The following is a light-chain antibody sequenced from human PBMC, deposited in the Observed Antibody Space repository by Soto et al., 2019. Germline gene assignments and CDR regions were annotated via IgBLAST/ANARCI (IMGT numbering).Light chain of an antibody. V-gene: IGKV3-20*01. CDR3: QQYDSSPFT. CDR1: QSVSSSY. CDR2: GAS. Sequence: EIVLTQSPGTLSLSPGERATLSCRASQSVSSSYLAWYQQKPGQAPRLLIYGASSRATGIPDRFSGRGSGTDFTLTISRLEPEDFAVFYCQQYDSSPFTFGGGTKVEVK. J-gene: IGKJ4*01.